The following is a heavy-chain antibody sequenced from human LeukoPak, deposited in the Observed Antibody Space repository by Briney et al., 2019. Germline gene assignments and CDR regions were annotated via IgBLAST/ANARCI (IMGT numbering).Heavy chain of an antibody. Sequence: GASVKVSCKVSGYTLTELSMHWVRQAPGKGLEWMGGFDPEDGETIYAQKFQGRVTMTEDTSTDTAYMELSSLRSEDTAVYYCATTNYGDYHTDFDYWGQGTLVTVSS. D-gene: IGHD4-17*01. CDR1: GYTLTELS. CDR2: FDPEDGET. V-gene: IGHV1-24*01. CDR3: ATTNYGDYHTDFDY. J-gene: IGHJ4*02.